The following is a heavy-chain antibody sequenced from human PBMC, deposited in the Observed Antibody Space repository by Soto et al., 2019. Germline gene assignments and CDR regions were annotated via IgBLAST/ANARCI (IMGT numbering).Heavy chain of an antibody. J-gene: IGHJ4*02. CDR2: IYSGGST. V-gene: IGHV3-66*01. CDR3: AREVGVVVTATGLGY. Sequence: GSLRLSCAASGFTVSRNYMSWVRQAPGKGLEWVSVIYSGGSTYYADSVKGRFTISRDNSKNTLYLQMNSLRAEDTAVYYCAREVGVVVTATGLGYWGQGTLVTVSS. D-gene: IGHD2-21*02. CDR1: GFTVSRNY.